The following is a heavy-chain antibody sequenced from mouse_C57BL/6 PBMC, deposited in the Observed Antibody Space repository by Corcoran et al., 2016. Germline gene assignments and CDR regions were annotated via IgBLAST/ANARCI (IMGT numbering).Heavy chain of an antibody. CDR1: GYTFTTYG. CDR2: INTYSGVP. V-gene: IGHV9-3*01. J-gene: IGHJ3*01. D-gene: IGHD2-3*01. CDR3: ANDGYYWFAY. Sequence: QIQLVQSGPELKKPGETVKISCKASGYTFTTYGMSWVKQAPGKGLKWMGWINTYSGVPTYADDFKGRFAFSLETSASTAYLQINNLKNEDTATYFCANDGYYWFAYWGQGTLVTVSA.